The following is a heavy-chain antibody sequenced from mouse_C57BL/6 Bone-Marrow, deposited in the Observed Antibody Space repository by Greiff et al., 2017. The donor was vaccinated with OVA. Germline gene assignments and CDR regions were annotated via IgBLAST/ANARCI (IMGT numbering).Heavy chain of an antibody. CDR3: TTLRNCFDY. CDR2: IDPENGDT. CDR1: GFNIKDDY. Sequence: EVQLQHSGAELVRPGASVKLSCTASGFNIKDDYMHWVKQRPEQGLEWIGWIDPENGDTEYASKFQGKATITADTSSNTAYLQLSSLTSEDTAVYYCTTLRNCFDYWGQGTTLTVSS. D-gene: IGHD2-1*01. V-gene: IGHV14-4*01. J-gene: IGHJ2*01.